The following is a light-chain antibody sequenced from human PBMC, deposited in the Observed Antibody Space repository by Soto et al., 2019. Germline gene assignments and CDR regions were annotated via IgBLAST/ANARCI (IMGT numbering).Light chain of an antibody. CDR2: GAS. CDR3: QQYGSSPT. Sequence: EIVLTQSPGTLSLSPGERATLSCRASQSVSSSYLAWYQQKPGQAPRLLIYGASSRATGIPDRFSGSGSGTDFTLTISRLEAEDSAVYYCQQYGSSPTFGPGTKVDIK. J-gene: IGKJ3*01. CDR1: QSVSSSY. V-gene: IGKV3-20*01.